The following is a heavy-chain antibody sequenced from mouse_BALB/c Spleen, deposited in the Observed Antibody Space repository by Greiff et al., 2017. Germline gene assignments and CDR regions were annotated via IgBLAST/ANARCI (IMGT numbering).Heavy chain of an antibody. CDR1: GFNIKDTY. Sequence: LVESGAELVKPGASVKLSCSASGFNIKDTYMHWVKQRPEQGLEWIGRIDPANGNTKYDPKFQGKATITADTSSNTAYLQLSSLTSEDTAVYYCARSLDYWGQGTTLTVSS. V-gene: IGHV14-3*02. J-gene: IGHJ2*01. CDR2: IDPANGNT. CDR3: ARSLDY.